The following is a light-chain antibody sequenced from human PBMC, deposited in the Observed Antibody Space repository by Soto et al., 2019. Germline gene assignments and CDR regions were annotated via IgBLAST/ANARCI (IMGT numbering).Light chain of an antibody. Sequence: IVLTQSPGPLSLSPGERATLSCRASQSVSSTYIAWYQQNPGQAPRLLIYGASSRATGIPYRFSGSGSGTDFTLTISRLEPEDFAVYFCQQYGRSPPFTFGQGTKVEIK. V-gene: IGKV3-20*01. CDR1: QSVSSTY. CDR2: GAS. CDR3: QQYGRSPPFT. J-gene: IGKJ2*01.